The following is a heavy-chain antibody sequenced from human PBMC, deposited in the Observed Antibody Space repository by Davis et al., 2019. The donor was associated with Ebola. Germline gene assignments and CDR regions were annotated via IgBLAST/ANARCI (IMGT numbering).Heavy chain of an antibody. CDR3: ARDYVITIFGVVTLYYYYGMDV. CDR2: INQDGSEK. D-gene: IGHD3-3*01. V-gene: IGHV3-7*03. J-gene: IGHJ6*02. Sequence: GGSLRLSCAGSGFTFRNYWMSWVRQAPGKGLEWVALINQDGSEKYYVDSVKGRFTISRDNAKNSLYLQMNSLRAEDTAVYYCARDYVITIFGVVTLYYYYGMDVWGQGTTVTVSS. CDR1: GFTFRNYW.